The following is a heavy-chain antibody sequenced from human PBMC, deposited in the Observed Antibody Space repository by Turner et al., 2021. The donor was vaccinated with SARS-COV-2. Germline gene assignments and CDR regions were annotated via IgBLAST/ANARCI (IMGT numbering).Heavy chain of an antibody. D-gene: IGHD6-13*01. J-gene: IGHJ4*02. CDR1: GFTFSSYG. CDR2: IWYDGSNK. Sequence: QVQLVESGGGVVQPGRSLRLSCAASGFTFSSYGMHWVRQASGKGLEWVAIIWYDGSNKYYADSVKGRFTISRDNSKNTLYLQMNSLRAEDTAVYYCAREHPPSSWQTYYFDFWGQGTLVTVSS. V-gene: IGHV3-33*01. CDR3: AREHPPSSWQTYYFDF.